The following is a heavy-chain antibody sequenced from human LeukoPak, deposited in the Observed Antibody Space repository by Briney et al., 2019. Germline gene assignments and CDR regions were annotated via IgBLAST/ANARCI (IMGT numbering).Heavy chain of an antibody. CDR1: GGSISSSSYY. CDR2: VYYNGDT. J-gene: IGHJ4*02. V-gene: IGHV4-39*07. Sequence: SETLSLTCTVSGGSISSSSYYWGWIRQPPGKGLEWIGSVYYNGDTYYNPSLKSRAITSIDTSRNQFSLRLSSLTAADTAVYYCARGALDTKTRFDYWGQGTLVTVSS. D-gene: IGHD5-18*01. CDR3: ARGALDTKTRFDY.